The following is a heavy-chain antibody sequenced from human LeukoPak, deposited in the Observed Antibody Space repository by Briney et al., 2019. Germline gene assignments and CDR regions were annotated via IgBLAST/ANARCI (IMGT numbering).Heavy chain of an antibody. V-gene: IGHV4-30-2*01. CDR1: GGSISSGGYS. Sequence: PQTLSLTCAVSGGSISSGGYSWSWIRQPPGKGLEWIGYIYHSGSTYYNPSLKSRVTISVDRSKNQFSLKLSSVTAADTAVYYCARAGRRSHYYYYYGMDVWGQGTTVTVSS. J-gene: IGHJ6*02. CDR3: ARAGRRSHYYYYYGMDV. CDR2: IYHSGST.